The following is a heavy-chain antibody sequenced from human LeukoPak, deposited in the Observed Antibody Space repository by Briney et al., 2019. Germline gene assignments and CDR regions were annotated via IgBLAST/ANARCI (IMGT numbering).Heavy chain of an antibody. Sequence: ASVKVSCKASGYTFTSYDINWVRQAPGQGLEWMGIIDPSGDKTTYAQKFQGRVTMTRDTSTSTVYMELSSLRSEDTAVYYCARGLDSNGYYAPWGQGTLVTVSS. V-gene: IGHV1-46*01. CDR2: IDPSGDKT. CDR3: ARGLDSNGYYAP. CDR1: GYTFTSYD. D-gene: IGHD3-22*01. J-gene: IGHJ5*02.